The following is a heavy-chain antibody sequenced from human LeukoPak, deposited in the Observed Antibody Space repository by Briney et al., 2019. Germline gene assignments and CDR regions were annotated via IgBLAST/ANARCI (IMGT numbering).Heavy chain of an antibody. CDR1: GFTFSNYD. V-gene: IGHV3-23*01. CDR3: AKAIAATGRWWIFDY. D-gene: IGHD6-13*01. J-gene: IGHJ4*02. CDR2: ISGSGTST. Sequence: GGSLRLSCAASGFTFSNYDMGWVRQAPGEGLEGVSTISGSGTSTYYTDSVKGRFTISRDNPKNAQYLQMNSLRAEDTAVYYCAKAIAATGRWWIFDYWGQGTLVTVSS.